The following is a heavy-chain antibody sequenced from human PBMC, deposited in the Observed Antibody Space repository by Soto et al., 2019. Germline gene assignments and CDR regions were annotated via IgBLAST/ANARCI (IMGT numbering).Heavy chain of an antibody. V-gene: IGHV1-46*03. Sequence: GASVKVSCKASGYTFTSYYMHWVRQAPGQGLEWMGIINPSGGSTSYAQKFQGRVTMTRDTSTSTVYMELSSLRSEDTAVYYCARGRSSTSKEVDYFDYWGQGTLVTVSS. CDR1: GYTFTSYY. CDR3: ARGRSSTSKEVDYFDY. D-gene: IGHD2-2*01. J-gene: IGHJ4*02. CDR2: INPSGGST.